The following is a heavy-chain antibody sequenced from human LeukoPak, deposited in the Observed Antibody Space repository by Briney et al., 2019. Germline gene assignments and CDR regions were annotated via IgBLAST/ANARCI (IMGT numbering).Heavy chain of an antibody. V-gene: IGHV3-48*01. D-gene: IGHD6-6*01. CDR3: ARDVLSRSSSSVRWFDP. Sequence: GGSLRLSCAASGFTFSSYSMNWVRQAPGKGLEWVSYISSRSSTIYYADSVKGRFTISRDNAKNSLYLQMNSLRAEDTAVYYCARDVLSRSSSSVRWFDPWGQGTLVTVSS. CDR1: GFTFSSYS. CDR2: ISSRSSTI. J-gene: IGHJ5*02.